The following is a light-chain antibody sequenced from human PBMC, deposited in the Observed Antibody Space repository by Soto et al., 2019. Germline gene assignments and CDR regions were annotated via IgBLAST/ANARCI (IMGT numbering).Light chain of an antibody. CDR3: SSYTRSNTLI. Sequence: QSALTQPASVSGSPGQSITSSCTGTSSDVGGYNYVSWYQQYPGKAPKVMIYEVTNRPSGVSNRFSGSKSGNTASLTISGLQAEDEADYYCSSYTRSNTLILGGGTKVTVL. J-gene: IGLJ2*01. CDR2: EVT. V-gene: IGLV2-14*01. CDR1: SSDVGGYNY.